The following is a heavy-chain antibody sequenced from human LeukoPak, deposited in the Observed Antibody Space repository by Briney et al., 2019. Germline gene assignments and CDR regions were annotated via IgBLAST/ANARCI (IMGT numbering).Heavy chain of an antibody. D-gene: IGHD6-19*01. J-gene: IGHJ4*02. V-gene: IGHV3-7*01. CDR1: GFTFSSYW. CDR2: IKQDGSEK. CDR3: ARDFKAVARWGFDY. Sequence: PGGSLRLSCAASGFTFSSYWMSWVRQAPGKGLEWVANIKQDGSEKYYVDSVKGRFTISRDNAKNSLYLQMNSLRAEDTAVYYCARDFKAVARWGFDYWGQGTLVTVSS.